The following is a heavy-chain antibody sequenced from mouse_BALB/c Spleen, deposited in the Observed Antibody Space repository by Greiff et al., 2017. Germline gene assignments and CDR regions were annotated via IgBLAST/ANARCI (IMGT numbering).Heavy chain of an antibody. D-gene: IGHD2-3*01. V-gene: IGHV1-14*01. J-gene: IGHJ3*01. Sequence: VQLQHSGPELVKPGASVKMSCTASGYTFTSYVMHWVKQKPGQGLEWIGYINPYNDGTKYNEKFKGKATLTSDKSSSTAYMELSSLTSEDSAVYYCAREAYDGYYSSGFAYWGQGTLVTVSA. CDR2: INPYNDGT. CDR3: AREAYDGYYSSGFAY. CDR1: GYTFTSYV.